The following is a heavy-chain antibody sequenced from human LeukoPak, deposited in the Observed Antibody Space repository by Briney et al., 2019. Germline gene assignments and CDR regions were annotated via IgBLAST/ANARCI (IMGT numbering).Heavy chain of an antibody. D-gene: IGHD1-26*01. CDR1: GGSISSYY. J-gene: IGHJ5*02. Sequence: PSETLSLTCTVSGGSISSYYWSWIRQPPGKGLEWIGYIYYSGSTNYNPSLKSRVTISVDTSKNQFSLKLSSVTAADTAVYYCARAFYKKGELEGNWFDPWGQGTLVTVSS. CDR3: ARAFYKKGELEGNWFDP. V-gene: IGHV4-59*01. CDR2: IYYSGST.